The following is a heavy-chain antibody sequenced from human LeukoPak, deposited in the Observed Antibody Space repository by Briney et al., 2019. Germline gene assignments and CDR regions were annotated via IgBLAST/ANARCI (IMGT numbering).Heavy chain of an antibody. Sequence: PGGSLRLSCTASGFTLSTSWMSWVRQAPGRGLEWVASINQDGSLKHYVDSVKGRFTISRDNVQNSLYLQMNSLRAEDTAVYYRARLYRDVTTFDYWGQGTLVTVSS. V-gene: IGHV3-7*01. CDR3: ARLYRDVTTFDY. CDR2: INQDGSLK. D-gene: IGHD4-17*01. CDR1: GFTLSTSW. J-gene: IGHJ4*02.